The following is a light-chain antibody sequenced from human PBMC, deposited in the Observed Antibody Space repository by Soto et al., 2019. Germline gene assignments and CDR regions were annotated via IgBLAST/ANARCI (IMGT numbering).Light chain of an antibody. V-gene: IGKV1-8*01. CDR2: AAS. J-gene: IGKJ1*01. CDR3: QQYYSYPQT. CDR1: QGISSY. Sequence: AIRMTQSPSSLSASTGDRVTITCRASQGISSYLAWYQQKPGKAPKLLIYAASTLQSGVPSRFSGSGSGTDFILTISCLQSEDFATYYCQQYYSYPQTFGKGTKVEIK.